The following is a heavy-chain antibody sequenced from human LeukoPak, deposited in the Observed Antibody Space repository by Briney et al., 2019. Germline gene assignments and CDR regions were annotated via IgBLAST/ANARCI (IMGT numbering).Heavy chain of an antibody. V-gene: IGHV3-23*01. J-gene: IGHJ4*02. CDR3: AKDADISVQLVVITSFDS. CDR2: ISGSGGST. D-gene: IGHD3-22*01. Sequence: GGSLRLSCAASGFTFSSYAMSWVRQAPGKGLEWVSAISGSGGSTYYADSAKGRFTISRDNSKNTLYLQMNSLRAEDTALYYCAKDADISVQLVVITSFDSWGQGTLVTVSS. CDR1: GFTFSSYA.